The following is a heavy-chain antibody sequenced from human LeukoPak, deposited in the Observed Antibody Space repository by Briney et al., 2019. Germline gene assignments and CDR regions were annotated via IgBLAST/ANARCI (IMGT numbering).Heavy chain of an antibody. Sequence: GGSLRLSCAASGFTFDDYAMHWVRHAPGKGLEWVSGISWNSGSIGYADSVKGRFTISRDNAKNSLYLQMNSLRAEDTALYYCAKDGQYCSSTSCYTIFAYFDYWGQGTLVTVSS. CDR2: ISWNSGSI. D-gene: IGHD2-2*02. V-gene: IGHV3-9*01. J-gene: IGHJ4*02. CDR3: AKDGQYCSSTSCYTIFAYFDY. CDR1: GFTFDDYA.